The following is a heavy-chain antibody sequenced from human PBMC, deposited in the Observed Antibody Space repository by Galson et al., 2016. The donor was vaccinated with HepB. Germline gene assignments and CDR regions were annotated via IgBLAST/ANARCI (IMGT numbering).Heavy chain of an antibody. J-gene: IGHJ3*02. CDR2: TIPIFGTT. Sequence: SAKVSCKASGGTFSSSALSWVRQAPGQGPGWMGTTIPIFGTTNYAQRFQGRVTITADESTSTAFMDLSSLRSEDTAVYYCARVYSSTWYEGFDIWGQGTVVTVTS. CDR3: ARVYSSTWYEGFDI. CDR1: GGTFSSSA. V-gene: IGHV1-69*13. D-gene: IGHD6-13*01.